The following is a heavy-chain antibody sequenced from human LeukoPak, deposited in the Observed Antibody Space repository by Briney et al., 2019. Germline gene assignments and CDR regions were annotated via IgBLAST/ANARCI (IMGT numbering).Heavy chain of an antibody. CDR2: IRYDGSNK. CDR3: AKDIRGYHSRPYYYMDV. Sequence: QTGGSLRLSCAASGFTFSSYGMHWVRQAPGKGLEWVAFIRYDGSNKYYADSVKGRFTISRDNSKNTLYLQMNSLRAEDTAVYYCAKDIRGYHSRPYYYMDVWGKGTTVTISS. D-gene: IGHD3-22*01. J-gene: IGHJ6*03. V-gene: IGHV3-30*02. CDR1: GFTFSSYG.